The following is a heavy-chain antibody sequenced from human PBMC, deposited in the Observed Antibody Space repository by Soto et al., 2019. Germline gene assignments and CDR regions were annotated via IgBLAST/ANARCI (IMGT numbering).Heavy chain of an antibody. D-gene: IGHD3-22*01. Sequence: QVQLVESGGGVVQPGRSLRLSCAASGFTLSSYGMHWVRQAPGKGLEWVAVIWYDGSNKYYADSVKGRFTISRDNSKNTLYLQMNSLRAEDTAVYYCARGKTNYEGWFDPWGQGTLVTVSS. CDR2: IWYDGSNK. CDR3: ARGKTNYEGWFDP. CDR1: GFTLSSYG. J-gene: IGHJ5*02. V-gene: IGHV3-33*01.